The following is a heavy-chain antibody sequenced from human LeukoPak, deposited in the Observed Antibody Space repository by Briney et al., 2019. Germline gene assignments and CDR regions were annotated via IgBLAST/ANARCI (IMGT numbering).Heavy chain of an antibody. CDR3: ARDLWYYYDSSGYAIGY. V-gene: IGHV1-46*01. Sequence: ASVKVSCKASGYTLTSYYMHWVRQAPGQGLEWMGIINPSGGSTSYAQKFQGRVTMTRDTSTSTVYMELSSLRSEDTAVYYCARDLWYYYDSSGYAIGYWGQGTLVTVSS. CDR2: INPSGGST. CDR1: GYTLTSYY. D-gene: IGHD3-22*01. J-gene: IGHJ4*02.